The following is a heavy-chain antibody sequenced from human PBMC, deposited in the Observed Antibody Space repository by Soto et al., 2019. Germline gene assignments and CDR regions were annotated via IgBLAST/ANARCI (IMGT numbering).Heavy chain of an antibody. J-gene: IGHJ4*02. Sequence: SSVKVSCKASVFSVHTIHGVRRAPGQGLEWMGWVKPYSGETIYAQHFQGRVNMNTDTSITTVYMELNRLTSDDKAVYFCASPRSGPSPDPGLWGPGTVVTVYS. V-gene: IGHV1-2*02. CDR2: VKPYSGET. CDR1: VFSVHT. D-gene: IGHD2-15*01. CDR3: ASPRSGPSPDPGL.